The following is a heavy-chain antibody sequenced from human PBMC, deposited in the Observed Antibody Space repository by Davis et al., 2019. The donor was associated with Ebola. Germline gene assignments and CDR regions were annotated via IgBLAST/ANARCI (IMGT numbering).Heavy chain of an antibody. CDR3: ARARSGWDEIDAFDI. D-gene: IGHD6-19*01. V-gene: IGHV4-34*01. CDR1: GFTFSDYY. CDR2: INHSGST. J-gene: IGHJ3*02. Sequence: GSLRLSCAASGFTFSDYYMSWIRQAPGKGLEWIGEINHSGSTNYNPSLKSRVTISVDTSKNQFSLKLSSVTAADTAVYYCARARSGWDEIDAFDIWGQGTMVTVSS.